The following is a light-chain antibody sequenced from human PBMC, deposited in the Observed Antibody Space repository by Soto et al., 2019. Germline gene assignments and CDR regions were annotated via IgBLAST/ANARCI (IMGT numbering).Light chain of an antibody. V-gene: IGKV4-1*01. Sequence: MPLPPCLQAVYLVARATITFNASQNVLYLCNNKNYLTWYQQKPGQPPKLLIYWASTRYSGVPDRFSGSGSGTDFTLTISSLQPDDLAIYYCQHYNSYSQAFGQGTKVDIK. J-gene: IGKJ1*01. CDR3: QHYNSYSQA. CDR2: WAS. CDR1: QNVLYLCNNKNY.